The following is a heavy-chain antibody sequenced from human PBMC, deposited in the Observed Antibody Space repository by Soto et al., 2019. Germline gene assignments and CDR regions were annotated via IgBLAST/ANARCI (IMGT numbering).Heavy chain of an antibody. D-gene: IGHD3-16*01. Sequence: QVQLQESGPGLVKPSQTLSLTCTVSGGSVSSGDYYWSWIRQPPGKGLEWIGYIYYSGSTYYNPSLKSRVIISVDTSKNQFSLKLSSVTAAGTAVYYCHRGLGGGSPGYYFDYWGPGTLVTVSS. CDR1: GGSVSSGDYY. J-gene: IGHJ4*02. V-gene: IGHV4-30-4*01. CDR3: HRGLGGGSPGYYFDY. CDR2: IYYSGST.